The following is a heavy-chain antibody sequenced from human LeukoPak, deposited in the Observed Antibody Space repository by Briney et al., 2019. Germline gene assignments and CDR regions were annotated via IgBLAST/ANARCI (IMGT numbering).Heavy chain of an antibody. Sequence: SETLSLTCSVSGDSVTSSYWNWIRQPPGKGLEWIGYVSSDATTNYIPSLRSRVVMSVDTAKNDISLNLTSVTAADTAIYYCARLDCVLEGCYNHWGRGTLVTVSS. V-gene: IGHV4-59*08. CDR1: GDSVTSSY. CDR2: VSSDATT. D-gene: IGHD2-15*01. J-gene: IGHJ4*02. CDR3: ARLDCVLEGCYNH.